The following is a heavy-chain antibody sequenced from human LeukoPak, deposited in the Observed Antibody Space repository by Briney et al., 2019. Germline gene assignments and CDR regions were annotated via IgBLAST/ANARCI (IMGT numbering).Heavy chain of an antibody. CDR2: ISSSSSTI. D-gene: IGHD4/OR15-4a*01. CDR3: ARDKALNDYMDV. V-gene: IGHV3-48*04. Sequence: GGSLRLSCAASGFTFSSYSVNWVRQAPGKGLEWVSYISSSSSTIYYADSVKGRFTISRDNAKNSLYLQMNSLRADDTAVYYCARDKALNDYMDVWGKGTTVTVSS. J-gene: IGHJ6*03. CDR1: GFTFSSYS.